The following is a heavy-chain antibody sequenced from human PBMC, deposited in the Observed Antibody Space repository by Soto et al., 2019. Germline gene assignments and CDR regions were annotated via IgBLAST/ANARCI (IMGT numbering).Heavy chain of an antibody. D-gene: IGHD3-22*01. CDR1: GGTFSSYT. Sequence: GASVKVSCKASGGTFSSYTISWVRQAPGQGLEWMGRIIPILGIANYAQKFQGRVTITADKSTSTAYMELSSLRSEDTAVYYCARIEDYDSSGYGYWGQGTLVTVSS. CDR3: ARIEDYDSSGYGY. CDR2: IIPILGIA. V-gene: IGHV1-69*02. J-gene: IGHJ4*02.